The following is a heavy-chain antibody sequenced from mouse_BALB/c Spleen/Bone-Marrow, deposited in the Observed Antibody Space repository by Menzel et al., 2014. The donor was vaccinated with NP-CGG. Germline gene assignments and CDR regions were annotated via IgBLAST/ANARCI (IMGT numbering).Heavy chain of an antibody. D-gene: IGHD2-4*01. V-gene: IGHV5-17*02. Sequence: EVNVVDSGGGLVQPGGSRKLSCAASGFTFSSFGMHWIRQAPEKGLEWVAYISSGSRTIYYADTVRGRFTISRDNPKNTLFLQMTSLRSEDTAMYYCSRNYDFWFGYWGQGTLVTVSA. CDR2: ISSGSRTI. CDR1: GFTFSSFG. CDR3: SRNYDFWFGY. J-gene: IGHJ3*01.